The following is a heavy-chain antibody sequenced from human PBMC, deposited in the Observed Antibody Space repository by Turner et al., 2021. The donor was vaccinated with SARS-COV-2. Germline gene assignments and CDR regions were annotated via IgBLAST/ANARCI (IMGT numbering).Heavy chain of an antibody. CDR2: MNPNSGNT. CDR1: GYTFTSYD. CDR3: ARGSYCSSTKCYTGGWIDP. D-gene: IGHD2-2*02. Sequence: QVQLVQSGAEVKKPGASVKVSCKASGYTFTSYDINWVRQATGQGLEWMGWMNPNSGNTGYAQKFQGRVTMTRNTSISTAYMELSSLRSEDTAVYDCARGSYCSSTKCYTGGWIDPWGQGTLVTVSS. J-gene: IGHJ5*02. V-gene: IGHV1-8*01.